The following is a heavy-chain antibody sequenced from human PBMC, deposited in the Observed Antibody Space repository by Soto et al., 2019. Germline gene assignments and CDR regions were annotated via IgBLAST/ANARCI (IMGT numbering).Heavy chain of an antibody. V-gene: IGHV3-23*01. CDR3: AKGDNGYSYHFAVDY. J-gene: IGHJ4*02. Sequence: EVQLLESGGGLVQPGGSLRLSCAASGFTFSSYAMGWVRQAPGKGLEWVSAISGSGGNTYYADSVKGRFTISRDNSKNTLYLQMNSLRVEHTAVYYCAKGDNGYSYHFAVDYWGQGTLATVSS. CDR1: GFTFSSYA. CDR2: ISGSGGNT. D-gene: IGHD5-18*01.